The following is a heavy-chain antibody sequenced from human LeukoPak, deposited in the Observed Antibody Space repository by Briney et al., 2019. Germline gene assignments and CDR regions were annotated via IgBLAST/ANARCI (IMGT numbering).Heavy chain of an antibody. CDR1: GFTVSSNY. Sequence: GGSLRLSCAASGFTVSSNYMTWVRQAPGKGLEWVSVIYNDGATYYADSVKGRFTISRDNSKNTLYLQMNSLRAEDTAVYYCARDRRGDYRPAYFDYWGQGTLVTVSS. CDR2: IYNDGAT. CDR3: ARDRRGDYRPAYFDY. V-gene: IGHV3-66*01. D-gene: IGHD4-11*01. J-gene: IGHJ4*02.